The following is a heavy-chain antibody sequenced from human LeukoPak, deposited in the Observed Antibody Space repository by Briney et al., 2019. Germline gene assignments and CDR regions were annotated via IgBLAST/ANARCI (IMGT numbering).Heavy chain of an antibody. Sequence: PGESLRLSCAASGFIFKKYWMNWVRQVPGKGLECLANIKEDGSETYYADSVKGRFTISRDNPKNLLFLQINSLRVEDTAVYYCATRLAARRLWAFDIWGQGTMVTVSS. V-gene: IGHV3-7*03. J-gene: IGHJ3*02. CDR3: ATRLAARRLWAFDI. D-gene: IGHD6-6*01. CDR2: IKEDGSET. CDR1: GFIFKKYW.